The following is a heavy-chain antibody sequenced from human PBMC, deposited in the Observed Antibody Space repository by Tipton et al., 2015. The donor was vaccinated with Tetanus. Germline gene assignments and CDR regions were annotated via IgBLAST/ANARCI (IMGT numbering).Heavy chain of an antibody. CDR3: ARDVEAGWYIRGMAVDYYGMDV. CDR2: IGDPRTVI. J-gene: IGHJ6*02. CDR1: GFPFHSYH. Sequence: SLRLSCATSGFPFHSYHMAWVRQAPGKGLEWISYIGDPRTVIQYADSVKGRFTVSRDNSKNTLYLQMNSLRAEDTALYYCARDVEAGWYIRGMAVDYYGMDVWGQGTTVTVSS. V-gene: IGHV3-48*01. D-gene: IGHD6-19*01.